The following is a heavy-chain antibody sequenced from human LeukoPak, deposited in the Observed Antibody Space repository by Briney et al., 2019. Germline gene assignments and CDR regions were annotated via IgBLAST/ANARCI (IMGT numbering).Heavy chain of an antibody. CDR3: ARTVGTHRFDY. Sequence: ASETLSLTCTVSGGSISSSNYYWGWIRQPPGERLEWIGTIYYTGTTYYNPSLQSRVIIPVDTSKNQFSLNLSSVTAPDTALYYCARTVGTHRFDYWGQGILVTVSS. CDR1: GGSISSSNYY. CDR2: IYYTGTT. J-gene: IGHJ4*02. V-gene: IGHV4-39*01. D-gene: IGHD4-23*01.